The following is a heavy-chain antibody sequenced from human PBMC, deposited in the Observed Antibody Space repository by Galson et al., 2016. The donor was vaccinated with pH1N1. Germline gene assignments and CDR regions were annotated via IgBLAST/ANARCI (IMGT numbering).Heavy chain of an antibody. V-gene: IGHV5-51*03. D-gene: IGHD2/OR15-2a*01. CDR2: IYPGDSET. CDR1: GYTFTTYW. Sequence: QSGAEVTKPGESLKISCQASGYTFTTYWIGWVRQMPGQGLEWMGIIYPGDSETKYSTSFEGQVTFSVDKSKNTAYLHWSSLKASDTAIYYCARRSTELGLDYWGQGFLVTVSS. CDR3: ARRSTELGLDY. J-gene: IGHJ4*02.